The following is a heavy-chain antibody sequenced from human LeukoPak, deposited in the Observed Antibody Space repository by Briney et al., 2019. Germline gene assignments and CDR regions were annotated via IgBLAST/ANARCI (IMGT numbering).Heavy chain of an antibody. CDR3: ARVSHHYYDSSGYYWGYFDY. Sequence: SETLSLTCTVSGGSISSYYWSWIRQPPGKGLEWIGYIYYSGSTNYNPSLKSRVTISVDTSKNQFSLKLSSVTAADTAVYYCARVSHHYYDSSGYYWGYFDYWGQGTLVTVSS. D-gene: IGHD3-22*01. V-gene: IGHV4-59*01. CDR1: GGSISSYY. J-gene: IGHJ4*02. CDR2: IYYSGST.